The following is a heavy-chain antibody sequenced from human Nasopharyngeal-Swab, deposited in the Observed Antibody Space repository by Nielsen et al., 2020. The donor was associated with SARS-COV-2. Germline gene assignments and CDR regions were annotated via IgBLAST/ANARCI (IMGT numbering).Heavy chain of an antibody. CDR2: INAGNGNT. J-gene: IGHJ4*02. CDR3: ARDRIPDYYYDSRDFDY. CDR1: GYTFTSYA. V-gene: IGHV1-3*01. D-gene: IGHD3-22*01. Sequence: ASVKVSCKASGYTFTSYAMHWVRQAPGQRLEWMGWINAGNGNTKYSQKFQGRVTITRDTSASTAYMELSSLRSEDTAVYYCARDRIPDYYYDSRDFDYWGQGTLVTVSS.